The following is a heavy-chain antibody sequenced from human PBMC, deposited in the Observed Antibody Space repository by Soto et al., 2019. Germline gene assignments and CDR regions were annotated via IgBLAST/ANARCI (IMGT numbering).Heavy chain of an antibody. J-gene: IGHJ3*02. CDR3: ATYQLLYDAFDI. CDR1: GYTFTGYY. CDR2: INPNSGGT. D-gene: IGHD2-2*01. V-gene: IGHV1-2*04. Sequence: ASVKVSCKASGYTFTGYYMHWVRQAPGQGLEGMGWINPNSGGTNYAQKFQGWVTMTRDKSISTAYLELSRLRSDDTAVYYCATYQLLYDAFDIWGQGTMVTVSS.